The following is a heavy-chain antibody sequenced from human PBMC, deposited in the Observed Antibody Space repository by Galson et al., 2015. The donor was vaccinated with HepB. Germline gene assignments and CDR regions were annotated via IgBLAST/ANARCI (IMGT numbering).Heavy chain of an antibody. J-gene: IGHJ6*02. CDR2: IYYSGST. D-gene: IGHD2-2*01. CDR3: ARSGTSTSWLYYYYGMDV. Sequence: LSLTCTVSGGSLSGSYRSWTRQPPGKGLEWIGYIYYSGSTNYNPSLKSRVIMSLDISKNQFSLKLSSVTAADTAVYYCARSGTSTSWLYYYYGMDVWGQGTTVTVSS. CDR1: GGSLSGSY. V-gene: IGHV4-59*01.